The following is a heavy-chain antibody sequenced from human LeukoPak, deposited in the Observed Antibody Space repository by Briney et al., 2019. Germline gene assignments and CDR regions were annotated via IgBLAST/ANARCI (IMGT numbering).Heavy chain of an antibody. CDR2: ISSSSSYI. CDR1: GFTFSSYS. Sequence: GGSLRLSCAASGFTFSSYSMNWVRQAPGKGLEWVSSISSSSSYICYADSVKGRFTISRDNAKNSLYLQMNSLRAEDTAVYYCARASPSSTSCYAVWGQGTLVTVSS. V-gene: IGHV3-21*01. D-gene: IGHD2-2*01. J-gene: IGHJ4*02. CDR3: ARASPSSTSCYAV.